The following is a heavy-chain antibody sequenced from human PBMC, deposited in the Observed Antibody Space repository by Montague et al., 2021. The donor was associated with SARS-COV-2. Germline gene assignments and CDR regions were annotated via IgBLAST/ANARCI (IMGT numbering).Heavy chain of an antibody. D-gene: IGHD4-17*01. V-gene: IGHV4-39*07. CDR1: GGSISSSSYY. J-gene: IGHJ5*02. CDR2: IYYSGXT. Sequence: SETLSLTCTVSGGSISSSSYYWGWIRPPPGQGLEWIGSIYYSGXTXYXXXXKXRVSLSVDTSKNQFLLKLSSVTAADTAVYYCARDGGTVTTFLGVGYVRGGLSWFDPWGRGALVTVAS. CDR3: ARDGGTVTTFLGVGYVRGGLSWFDP.